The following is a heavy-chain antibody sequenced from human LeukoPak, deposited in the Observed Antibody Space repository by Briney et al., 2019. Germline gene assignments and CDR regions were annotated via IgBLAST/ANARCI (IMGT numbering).Heavy chain of an antibody. CDR2: MNPNSANA. J-gene: IGHJ5*02. CDR1: GYSFTSYD. CDR3: ARGKLLWFGELLYHNWFDP. D-gene: IGHD3-10*01. Sequence: ASVKVSCKASGYSFTSYDINWVRQATGQGLEWMGWMNPNSANAGYSQKFQDRVTMTRSTSISTAYMELSSLRSEDTAVYYCARGKLLWFGELLYHNWFDPWGQGTLVTVSS. V-gene: IGHV1-8*01.